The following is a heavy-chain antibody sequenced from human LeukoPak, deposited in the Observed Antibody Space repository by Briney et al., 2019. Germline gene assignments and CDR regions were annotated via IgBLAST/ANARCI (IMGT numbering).Heavy chain of an antibody. D-gene: IGHD6-6*01. J-gene: IGHJ4*02. CDR3: ARGGSARPPQSHYFDF. Sequence: ASVKASCKASGYTFIGYYVHWVRQAPGQGLEWMGWVNPNSGGTDYAQKFQGRITMTRETSISTAYMELNSLRSDDTAVYYCARGGSARPPQSHYFDFWDQGTLVTVSS. CDR1: GYTFIGYY. V-gene: IGHV1-2*02. CDR2: VNPNSGGT.